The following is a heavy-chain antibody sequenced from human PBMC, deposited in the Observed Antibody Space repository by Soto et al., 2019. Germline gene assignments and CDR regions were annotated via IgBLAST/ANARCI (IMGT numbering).Heavy chain of an antibody. CDR3: TSPSGYDY. CDR1: GFTFRGSA. J-gene: IGHJ4*01. Sequence: EVQLVESGGGLVQPGGSLKLSCAASGFTFRGSAMHWVRQASGKGLEGVGRIRSKANSYETAYAASVKGRFTISRDDSKNTAYLQMNSLKTEDTAVYYCTSPSGYDYWGQGTLVTVSS. D-gene: IGHD5-12*01. V-gene: IGHV3-73*02. CDR2: IRSKANSYET.